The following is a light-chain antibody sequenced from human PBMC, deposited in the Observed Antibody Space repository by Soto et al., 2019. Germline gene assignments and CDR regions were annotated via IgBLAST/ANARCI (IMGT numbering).Light chain of an antibody. CDR3: QQYNSYSYT. CDR2: DAS. Sequence: DIQMTQSPSTLSASVGDRVTITCRASQSIRSWLAWYQQKPGKAPKLLIYDASSLESGVPSRFSGSGSGTEFTLTISSLQPDDFATYYCQQYNSYSYTFGKGTKLEIK. J-gene: IGKJ2*01. V-gene: IGKV1-5*01. CDR1: QSIRSW.